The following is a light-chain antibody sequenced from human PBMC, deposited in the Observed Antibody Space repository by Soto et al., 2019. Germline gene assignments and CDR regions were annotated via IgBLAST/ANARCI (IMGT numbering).Light chain of an antibody. V-gene: IGLV2-14*03. J-gene: IGLJ2*01. CDR3: TSYTSPRTLL. CDR1: SCDIGGYNF. Sequence: QSALAQPASVSGSPGQSITISCTGTSCDIGGYNFVSWHQQHPGTPPKLVIYELTHPPARASARFSGSKSANTTFLTIAVLHAEDEAYYYCTSYTSPRTLLFGGGTKLTVL. CDR2: ELT.